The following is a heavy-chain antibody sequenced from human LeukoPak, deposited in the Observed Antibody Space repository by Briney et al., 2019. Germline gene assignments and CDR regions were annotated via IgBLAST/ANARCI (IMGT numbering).Heavy chain of an antibody. Sequence: AGGSLRLSCAASGFTFSSYWMHWVRQAPGNGLERVSVIYGDGRTSHSASVRGRFTISRDNSKNIVSLQMNNLRAEDTAVYYCARGRGLGVVSPYFDYWGQGTLVTVSS. CDR3: ARGRGLGVVSPYFDY. J-gene: IGHJ4*02. CDR2: IYGDGRT. CDR1: GFTFSSYW. D-gene: IGHD3-3*01. V-gene: IGHV3-53*01.